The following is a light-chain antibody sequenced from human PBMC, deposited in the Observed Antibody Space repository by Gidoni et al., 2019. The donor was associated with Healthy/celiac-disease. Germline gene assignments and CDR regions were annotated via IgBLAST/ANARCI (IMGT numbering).Light chain of an antibody. J-gene: IGKJ1*01. V-gene: IGKV3-15*01. Sequence: EILMTQSPATLSVSPGESATLSCRASQSVSSNLARYQQKPGQAPRLLIYGASTRATGIPARFSGSGSGTEFTLTISSLQSEDFAVYYCQQYNNWPPWTFGQGTKVEIK. CDR1: QSVSSN. CDR2: GAS. CDR3: QQYNNWPPWT.